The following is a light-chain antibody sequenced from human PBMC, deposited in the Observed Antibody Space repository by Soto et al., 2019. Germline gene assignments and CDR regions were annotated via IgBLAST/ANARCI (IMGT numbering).Light chain of an antibody. CDR3: QQYGISPLT. CDR2: GAS. Sequence: EIVLTQSPGTLSLSPGESATLSCRASQTVSSSYLAWYQQKPGQAPRLLIYGASSRATSIPDRFSGSGSGTDFTLTVSRLEPEDFAVYYCQQYGISPLTFGGGTKVKI. V-gene: IGKV3-20*01. CDR1: QTVSSSY. J-gene: IGKJ4*01.